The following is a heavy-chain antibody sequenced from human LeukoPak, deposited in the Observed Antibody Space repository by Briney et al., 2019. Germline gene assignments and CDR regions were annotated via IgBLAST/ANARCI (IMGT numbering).Heavy chain of an antibody. CDR2: INHSGST. V-gene: IGHV4-34*01. D-gene: IGHD6-19*01. Sequence: KPSETLSLTCAVYGGSFSGYYWSWIRQPPGKGLEWIGEINHSGSTNYNPSLKSRVTISVDTSKNQFSLKLSSVTATDTAVYYCARTYSSGWYGGDYFDYWGQGTLVTVSS. CDR3: ARTYSSGWYGGDYFDY. CDR1: GGSFSGYY. J-gene: IGHJ4*02.